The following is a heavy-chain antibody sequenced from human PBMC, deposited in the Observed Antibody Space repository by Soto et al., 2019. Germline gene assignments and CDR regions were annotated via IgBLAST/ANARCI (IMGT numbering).Heavy chain of an antibody. CDR1: GFTFSSYA. Sequence: QVQLVESGGGVVQPGRSLRLSCAASGFTFSSYAMHWVRQAPGKGLEWVAVISYDGSNKYYADSVKGRFTISRDNSKNTLYLQMNSLRAEDTAVYYCARDLGIVVVITNGFHYWGQGTLVTVSS. CDR2: ISYDGSNK. D-gene: IGHD3-22*01. J-gene: IGHJ4*02. CDR3: ARDLGIVVVITNGFHY. V-gene: IGHV3-30-3*01.